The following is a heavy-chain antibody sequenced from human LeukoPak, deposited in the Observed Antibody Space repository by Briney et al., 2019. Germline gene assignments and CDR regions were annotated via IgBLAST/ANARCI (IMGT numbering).Heavy chain of an antibody. CDR1: GFTFDDYA. D-gene: IGHD1-26*01. Sequence: GRSLRLSCAASGFTFDDYAMHRVRQAPGKGLEWVSGISWNSGSIDYADSVKGRFTISRDNAKNSLFLQMNSLRAEDTALYYCAKDDGATYSYFDYWGQGTLVTVSS. CDR2: ISWNSGSI. V-gene: IGHV3-9*01. CDR3: AKDDGATYSYFDY. J-gene: IGHJ4*02.